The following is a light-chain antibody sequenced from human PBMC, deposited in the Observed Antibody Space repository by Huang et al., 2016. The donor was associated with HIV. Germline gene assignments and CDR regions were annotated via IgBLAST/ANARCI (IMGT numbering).Light chain of an antibody. V-gene: IGKV3-15*01. CDR1: QSVSSN. CDR3: QQYNNWHYT. J-gene: IGKJ2*01. CDR2: GAS. Sequence: ELVMTQSPATLSVSPGERATLSCRASQSVSSNLAWYQQQPGQAPRLLIYGASTRATGIPARFSGSGSGTEFTLTISSLQSEDFAVYYCQQYNNWHYTFGQGTKLEIK.